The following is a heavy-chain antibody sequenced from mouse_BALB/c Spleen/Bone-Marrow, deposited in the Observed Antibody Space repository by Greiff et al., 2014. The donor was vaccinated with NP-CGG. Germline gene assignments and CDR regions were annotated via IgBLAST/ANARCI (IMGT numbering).Heavy chain of an antibody. CDR1: GFNIKDTF. V-gene: IGHV14-3*02. CDR3: TKPSFYYGSSYWYFDV. CDR2: IDPANGDT. Sequence: VKLQESGAELVKPGASVKLSCTASGFNIKDTFMHWVKQRPEQGLEWIGRIDPANGDTKYDPKFQGKATITADTSSNTAYLQLSSLTSEDTAVYYCTKPSFYYGSSYWYFDVWGAGTTVTVSS. J-gene: IGHJ1*01. D-gene: IGHD1-1*01.